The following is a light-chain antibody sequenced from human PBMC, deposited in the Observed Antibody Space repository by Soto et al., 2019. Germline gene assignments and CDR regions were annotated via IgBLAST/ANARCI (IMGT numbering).Light chain of an antibody. Sequence: DIQMTQSPSTLSASVEDRVTITCRASQSVSRWLAWYQQKPGKVPTVLIYDVSTLQSGVPSRFSGGGSGTEFTLTITSLQPDDFATYYCQEYTTYSRTFGQGTKVDIK. V-gene: IGKV1-5*01. CDR1: QSVSRW. CDR2: DVS. CDR3: QEYTTYSRT. J-gene: IGKJ1*01.